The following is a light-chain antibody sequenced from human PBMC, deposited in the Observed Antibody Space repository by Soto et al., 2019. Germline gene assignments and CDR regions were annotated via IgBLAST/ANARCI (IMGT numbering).Light chain of an antibody. CDR1: SSNIGSNT. Sequence: QSVLTLPPSASGTPGQRVTISCSGSSSNIGSNTVNWYQQLPGTAPKLLIYSNNQRPSGVPDRFSGSKSGTSASLAISGLQSEDEADYCCAAWDDSLNGVVFGGGTKLTVL. V-gene: IGLV1-44*01. CDR3: AAWDDSLNGVV. CDR2: SNN. J-gene: IGLJ2*01.